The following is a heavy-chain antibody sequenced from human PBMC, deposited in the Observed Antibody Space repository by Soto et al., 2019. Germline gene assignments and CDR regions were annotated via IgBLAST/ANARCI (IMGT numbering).Heavy chain of an antibody. CDR2: IYYSGST. V-gene: IGHV4-39*07. J-gene: IGHJ3*02. Sequence: SETLSLTCTVSGGSISSSSYYWGWIRQPPGKGLEWIGSIYYSGSTYYNPSLKSRVTISVDTSKNQFSLKLSSVTAADTAVYYCARDKGGWNGGAFDIWGQGTMVTVSS. D-gene: IGHD1-1*01. CDR1: GGSISSSSYY. CDR3: ARDKGGWNGGAFDI.